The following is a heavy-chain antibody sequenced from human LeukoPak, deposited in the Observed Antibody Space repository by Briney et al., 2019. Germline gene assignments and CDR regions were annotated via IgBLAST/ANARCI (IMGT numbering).Heavy chain of an antibody. Sequence: GESLQISCKGSGYSFTSYWIGWVRQMPGKGLEWMGIIYPGDSDTRYSPSFQGQVTISADKSISTAYLQWSSLKASDTAMYYCARPGYCSGGSCYVVDYWGQGTLVTVSS. CDR3: ARPGYCSGGSCYVVDY. CDR1: GYSFTSYW. D-gene: IGHD2-15*01. V-gene: IGHV5-51*01. J-gene: IGHJ4*02. CDR2: IYPGDSDT.